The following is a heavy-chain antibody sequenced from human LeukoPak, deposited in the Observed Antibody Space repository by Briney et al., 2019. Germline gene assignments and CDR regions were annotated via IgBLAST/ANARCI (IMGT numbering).Heavy chain of an antibody. J-gene: IGHJ1*01. CDR2: IYYSGST. D-gene: IGHD3-10*01. CDR3: ARGLWFGELSPSV. CDR1: GGSISSYY. V-gene: IGHV4-59*01. Sequence: SETLSLTCTVSGGSISSYYWSWIRQPPGKGLEWIGYIYYSGSTSYNPSLKSRVTISVDTSKNQFSLKLSSVTAADTAVYYCARGLWFGELSPSVWGQGTLVTVSS.